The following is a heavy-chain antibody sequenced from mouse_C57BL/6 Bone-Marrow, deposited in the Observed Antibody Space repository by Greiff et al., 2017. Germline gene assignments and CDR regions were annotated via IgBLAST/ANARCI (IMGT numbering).Heavy chain of an antibody. CDR2: IYPRSGNT. CDR3: SSWCSSYDY. J-gene: IGHJ2*01. D-gene: IGHD1-1*01. Sequence: VQLQQSGAELARPGASVKLSCKASGYTFTSYGISWVKQRPGQGLEWIGEIYPRSGNTYYNEKFKGKATLTADKSSRTAYMELRSLTSEDAAVYFCSSWCSSYDYWGQGTTLTVSS. V-gene: IGHV1-81*01. CDR1: GYTFTSYG.